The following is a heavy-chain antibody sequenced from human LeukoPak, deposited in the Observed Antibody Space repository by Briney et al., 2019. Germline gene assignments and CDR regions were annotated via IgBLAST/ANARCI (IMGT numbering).Heavy chain of an antibody. CDR2: IYHSGST. CDR1: GYSISSGYY. D-gene: IGHD6-6*01. CDR3: ARDGVSSSSYYYYYMDV. Sequence: PSETPSLTCTVSGYSISSGYYWGWIRQPPGKGLEWIGSIYHSGSTYYNPSLKSRVTISVDTSKNQFSLKLSSVTAADTAVYYCARDGVSSSSYYYYYMDVWGKGTTVTVSS. V-gene: IGHV4-38-2*02. J-gene: IGHJ6*03.